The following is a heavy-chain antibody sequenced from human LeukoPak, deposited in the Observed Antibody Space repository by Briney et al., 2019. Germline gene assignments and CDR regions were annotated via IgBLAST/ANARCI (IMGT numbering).Heavy chain of an antibody. CDR2: LYSGGST. V-gene: IGHV3-53*05. CDR3: ARELGSSGYYPFDY. J-gene: IGHJ4*02. Sequence: GGSLRLSCAASGLTVSSNYMSCVRQAPGKGLEWVSVLYSGGSTYYADSVKGRFTISRDNSKNTLYLQMNSLRAEDTAVYYCARELGSSGYYPFDYWGQGTLVTVSS. CDR1: GLTVSSNY. D-gene: IGHD3-22*01.